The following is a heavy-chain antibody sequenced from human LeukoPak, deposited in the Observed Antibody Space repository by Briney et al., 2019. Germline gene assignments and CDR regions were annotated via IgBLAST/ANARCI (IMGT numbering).Heavy chain of an antibody. CDR3: ARLGGWAYRDYLQEAFDY. V-gene: IGHV1-18*01. CDR2: ISPYNGST. J-gene: IGHJ4*02. D-gene: IGHD4-17*01. Sequence: GASVKVSCKASGYTFTNFGISWVRQAPGQGLEWMGWISPYNGSTNYAQKVQGRVTMTTDTSTSTVYMELRSLRSDDTAVYYCARLGGWAYRDYLQEAFDYWGQGTLVTVSS. CDR1: GYTFTNFG.